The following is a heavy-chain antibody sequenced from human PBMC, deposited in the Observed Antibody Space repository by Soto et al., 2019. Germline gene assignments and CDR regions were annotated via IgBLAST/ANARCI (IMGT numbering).Heavy chain of an antibody. CDR2: IYSGGSA. D-gene: IGHD6-19*01. CDR1: GFTVSSNY. V-gene: IGHV3-66*01. J-gene: IGHJ4*02. CDR3: ARSVEGHFDY. Sequence: GGSLRLSCAASGFTVSSNYMSWVRQAPGKGLEWVSVIYSGGSAYYADSVKGRFTISRDNSKNTLYLQMNSLRAEDTAVYYCARSVEGHFDYWGQGTLVTVSS.